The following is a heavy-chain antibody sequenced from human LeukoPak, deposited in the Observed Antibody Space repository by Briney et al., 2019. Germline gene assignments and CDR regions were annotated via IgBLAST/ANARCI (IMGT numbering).Heavy chain of an antibody. V-gene: IGHV1-18*01. CDR3: ARVYYYDSSGYIDY. CDR2: ISAYNGNT. J-gene: IGHJ4*02. Sequence: GASVKVSCKASGYTFTSYGISWVRQAPGQGLEWMGWISAYNGNTNYAQKLQGRVTMTTDTSTSTAYMELSRLRSEDTAVYYCARVYYYDSSGYIDYWGQGTLVTVSS. D-gene: IGHD3-22*01. CDR1: GYTFTSYG.